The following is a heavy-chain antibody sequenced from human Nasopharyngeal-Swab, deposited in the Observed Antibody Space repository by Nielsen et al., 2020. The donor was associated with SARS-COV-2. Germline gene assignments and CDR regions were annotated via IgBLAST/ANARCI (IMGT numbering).Heavy chain of an antibody. D-gene: IGHD1-20*01. CDR1: GYTFTGYY. CDR3: ATSGGNWNDDVFDY. J-gene: IGHJ4*02. Sequence: ASVKVSCKASGYTFTGYYMHWVRQAPGKGLEWMGRINPNSGNTGYAQKVHGRVIMTRNTSISTAYMELSSLRSEDTAVYYCATSGGNWNDDVFDYWGQGTLVTVSS. CDR2: INPNSGNT. V-gene: IGHV1-8*02.